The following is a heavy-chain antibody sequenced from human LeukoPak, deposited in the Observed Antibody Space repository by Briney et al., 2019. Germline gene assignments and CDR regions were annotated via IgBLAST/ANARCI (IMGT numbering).Heavy chain of an antibody. CDR1: GFTVSTNY. CDR2: IYSGGTT. J-gene: IGHJ4*02. Sequence: GGSLRLSCAASGFTVSTNYMSWVRQAPGKGLEWVSVIYSGGTTYYADSVKGRFSISRDNSKNTLYLQMNSLRAEDTAVYYCARYDYGRSGFDYWGQGTLVTVSS. D-gene: IGHD5-12*01. CDR3: ARYDYGRSGFDY. V-gene: IGHV3-66*01.